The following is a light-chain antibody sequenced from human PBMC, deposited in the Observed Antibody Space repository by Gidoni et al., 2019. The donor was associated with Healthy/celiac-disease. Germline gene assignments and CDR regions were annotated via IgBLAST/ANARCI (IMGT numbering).Light chain of an antibody. V-gene: IGKV3-11*01. CDR1: QSVSSY. CDR2: DAS. J-gene: IGKJ4*01. Sequence: EIVLTQSPATLSLSPGERATLSCRASQSVSSYLAWYQQKPGQAPRSLIYDASNRATGIPARFSGSGSGTDFTLTISRLEPEDFSGYYCQQRSNWLTFGGGTKVEIK. CDR3: QQRSNWLT.